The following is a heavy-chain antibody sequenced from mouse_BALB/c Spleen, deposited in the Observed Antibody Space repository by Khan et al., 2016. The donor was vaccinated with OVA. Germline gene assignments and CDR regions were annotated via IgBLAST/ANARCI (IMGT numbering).Heavy chain of an antibody. Sequence: VQLQQSGPDLVKPGASVKITCKASGYTFIDYNMDWVKQNHGKSLEWIGDITPNNGRTNYNQKFKDKETLTVDKSAREAYMERSRLTSGDTAVYYSTRGGRGSPFDYWGQGTTLTVSS. CDR3: TRGGRGSPFDY. CDR1: GYTFIDYN. CDR2: ITPNNGRT. J-gene: IGHJ2*01. D-gene: IGHD1-1*01. V-gene: IGHV1-18*01.